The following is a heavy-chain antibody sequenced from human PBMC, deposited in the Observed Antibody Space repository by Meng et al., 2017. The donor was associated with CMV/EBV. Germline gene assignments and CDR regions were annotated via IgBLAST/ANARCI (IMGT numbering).Heavy chain of an antibody. J-gene: IGHJ3*02. V-gene: IGHV4-39*07. CDR1: GGSISSSSYY. D-gene: IGHD2-2*01. CDR3: ARDPGADIVVVPAATDAFDI. Sequence: SETLSLTCTVSGGSISSSSYYWGWIRQPPGKGLEWIGSIYYSGSTYYNPSLKSRVTISVDTSKNQFSLKLGSVTAADTAVYYCARDPGADIVVVPAATDAFDIWGQGTMVTVSS. CDR2: IYYSGST.